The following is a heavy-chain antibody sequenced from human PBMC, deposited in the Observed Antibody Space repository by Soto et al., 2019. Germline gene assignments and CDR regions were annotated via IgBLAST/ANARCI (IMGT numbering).Heavy chain of an antibody. Sequence: EVQLVESGGALVQPGGSLRLSCVVSELTFSNYWMSWVRQVPGKGLEWMANIKEDGREKYYMDSVKGRFTISRDNAKNSLYLQMNSLGAEDTALYYCASHHPRGDNGKYATPSWGQGTLVTVAS. CDR1: ELTFSNYW. V-gene: IGHV3-7*03. D-gene: IGHD4-17*01. CDR3: ASHHPRGDNGKYATPS. J-gene: IGHJ5*02. CDR2: IKEDGREK.